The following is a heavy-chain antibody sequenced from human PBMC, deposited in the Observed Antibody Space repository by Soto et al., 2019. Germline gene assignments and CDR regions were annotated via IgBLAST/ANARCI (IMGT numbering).Heavy chain of an antibody. D-gene: IGHD2-21*01. V-gene: IGHV4-34*01. J-gene: IGHJ2*01. Sequence: QVQLQQWGAGLLKPSETLSLTCAVYVGSFSGYYWSWIRQPPGKGLEWIGAINHHGSTNYNPSLKSRVTISVDTSKNQFSLKLSSVTAADTPVYSCAIMTVVIAIRYFELWGRGTLVTVSS. CDR2: INHHGST. CDR3: AIMTVVIAIRYFEL. CDR1: VGSFSGYY.